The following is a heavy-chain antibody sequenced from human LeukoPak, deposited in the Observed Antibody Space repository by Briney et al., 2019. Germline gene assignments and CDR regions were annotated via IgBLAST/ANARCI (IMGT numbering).Heavy chain of an antibody. V-gene: IGHV3-74*01. CDR3: AGHWRTHLDY. J-gene: IGHJ4*02. D-gene: IGHD2-2*01. CDR2: IDSVGSTT. CDR1: GFSFSGYW. Sequence: PEGSLRLSCAASGFSFSGYWMHWVRQAPGQGLVWVSHIDSVGSTTSYADSVKGRFSISRDNAKNTLYLQMNSLRAEDTAVYYCAGHWRTHLDYWGQGALVTVSS.